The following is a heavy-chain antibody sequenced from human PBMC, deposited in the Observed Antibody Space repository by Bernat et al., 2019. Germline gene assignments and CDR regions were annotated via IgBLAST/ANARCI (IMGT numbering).Heavy chain of an antibody. Sequence: EVQLVESGGGLVKPGGSLRLSCAASGFTFSNAWMSWVRQAPGKGLEWVGRIKSKTDGGTTDYAAPVKGRFTISRDDSKNTLYLQMNSLKTEDTAVNYCTTGVVVVVVNYWGQGTLVTVSS. CDR1: GFTFSNAW. J-gene: IGHJ4*02. V-gene: IGHV3-15*01. D-gene: IGHD2-15*01. CDR2: IKSKTDGGTT. CDR3: TTGVVVVVVNY.